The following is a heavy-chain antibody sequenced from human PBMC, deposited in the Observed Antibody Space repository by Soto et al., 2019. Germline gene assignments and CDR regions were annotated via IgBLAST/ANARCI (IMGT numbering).Heavy chain of an antibody. D-gene: IGHD3-3*01. V-gene: IGHV3-30-3*01. J-gene: IGHJ3*02. CDR1: GFTFSSHA. CDR3: ARDGEDVLRNIPGDAFDI. CDR2: ISYDGSKI. Sequence: SLRRSCAASGFTFSSHAMHWVRQAPGKGLEWVAVISYDGSKIYYADSVKGRFTISRDNSKNTLYLQVNSLTAEDTAMYFCARDGEDVLRNIPGDAFDIWGQGTMVTVSS.